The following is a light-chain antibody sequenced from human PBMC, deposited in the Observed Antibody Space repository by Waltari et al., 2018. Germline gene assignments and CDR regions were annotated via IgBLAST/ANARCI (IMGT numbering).Light chain of an antibody. CDR2: VNSDGSH. J-gene: IGLJ3*02. Sequence: QVVLTQSPTPKAAPGAPLQPPCTLSRGHRTTPTVCSLTRPEKGPRCVMMVNSDGSHSKGDEIPDRFSCSSSGAERYLTISSLQSEDEADYYCQTGGHGTWVFGGGTKLTVL. CDR3: QTGGHGTWV. V-gene: IGLV4-69*01. CDR1: RGHRTTP.